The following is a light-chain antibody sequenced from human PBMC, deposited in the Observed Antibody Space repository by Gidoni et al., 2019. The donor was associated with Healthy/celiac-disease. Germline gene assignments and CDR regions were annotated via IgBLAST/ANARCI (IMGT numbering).Light chain of an antibody. CDR2: GAS. Sequence: EIVMTQSPATLSVSPGERATLSCRASQSVSSNLAWYQQKPGQAPRLLIYGASTRATGIPARFSGSVTGTEFTLSISILQSEDFAVYYCQQYNNWPPLTFGGGTKVEIK. CDR1: QSVSSN. V-gene: IGKV3-15*01. J-gene: IGKJ4*01. CDR3: QQYNNWPPLT.